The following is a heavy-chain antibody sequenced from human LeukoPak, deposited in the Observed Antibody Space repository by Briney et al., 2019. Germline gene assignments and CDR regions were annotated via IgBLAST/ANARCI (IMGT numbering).Heavy chain of an antibody. D-gene: IGHD5-12*01. Sequence: GGPLRLSCGTSVFTFRTYWMHWVRQAPGKGLVWVSRISNDGTTRNYANPVKSRFTISRDSAKNTLFPQMDSLRAEDTAVYYCVRGTSRKNGYSGDDPSWGQGTLVIVSS. CDR2: ISNDGTTR. J-gene: IGHJ5*02. V-gene: IGHV3-74*01. CDR3: VRGTSRKNGYSGDDPS. CDR1: VFTFRTYW.